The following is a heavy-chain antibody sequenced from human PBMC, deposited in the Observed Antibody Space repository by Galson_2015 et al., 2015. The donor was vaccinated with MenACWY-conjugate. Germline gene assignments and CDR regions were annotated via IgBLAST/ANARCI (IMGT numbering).Heavy chain of an antibody. Sequence: SVKVSCKASGYTFTSYAMHWVRQAPGQRLEWMGWINAGNGNTKYSQKFQGRVTITRDTSASTAYMELSSLRSEDTAVYYCARGRAVRGVIVGYYFDYWGQGTLVTVSS. CDR1: GYTFTSYA. J-gene: IGHJ4*02. CDR3: ARGRAVRGVIVGYYFDY. D-gene: IGHD3-10*01. V-gene: IGHV1-3*01. CDR2: INAGNGNT.